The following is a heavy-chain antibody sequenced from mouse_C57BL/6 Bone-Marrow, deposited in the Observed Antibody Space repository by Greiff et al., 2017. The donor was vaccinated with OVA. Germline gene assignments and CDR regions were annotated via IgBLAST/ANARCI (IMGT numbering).Heavy chain of an antibody. Sequence: QVQLQQPGAELVKPGASVKMSCKASGYTFTSYWITWVKQRPGQGLEWIGDIYPGSGSTNYNEKFKSKATLTVDTSSSTAYMQLSSLTSEDSAVYSCAIRRLNPEEYYFDYWGQGTTLTVSS. CDR2: IYPGSGST. CDR3: AIRRLNPEEYYFDY. V-gene: IGHV1-55*01. D-gene: IGHD1-3*01. J-gene: IGHJ2*01. CDR1: GYTFTSYW.